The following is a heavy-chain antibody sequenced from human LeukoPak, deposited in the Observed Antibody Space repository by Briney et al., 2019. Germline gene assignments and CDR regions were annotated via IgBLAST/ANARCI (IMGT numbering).Heavy chain of an antibody. V-gene: IGHV1-2*02. J-gene: IGHJ4*02. Sequence: ASVKVSCKASGYTFTGYYMHWVRQAPGQGLEWMGWINPNSGGTNYAQKLQGRVTMTTDTSTSTAYMELRSLRSDDTAVYYCARDRPPLPRGAPDYWGQGTLVTVSS. CDR3: ARDRPPLPRGAPDY. CDR2: INPNSGGT. CDR1: GYTFTGYY. D-gene: IGHD4/OR15-4a*01.